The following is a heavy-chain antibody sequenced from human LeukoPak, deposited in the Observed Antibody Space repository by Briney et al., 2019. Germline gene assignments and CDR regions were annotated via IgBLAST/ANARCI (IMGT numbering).Heavy chain of an antibody. CDR2: INPNSGGT. CDR1: GYTFTGYY. V-gene: IGHV1-2*02. D-gene: IGHD1-1*01. Sequence: ASVKVSCKASGYTFTGYYMHWVRQAPGQGLEWMGWINPNSGGTNYAQKFQGRVTMTRDTSISTAYMELSRLRPDDTAVYYCARDYPYNWNDDFDYWGQGTLVTVSS. CDR3: ARDYPYNWNDDFDY. J-gene: IGHJ4*02.